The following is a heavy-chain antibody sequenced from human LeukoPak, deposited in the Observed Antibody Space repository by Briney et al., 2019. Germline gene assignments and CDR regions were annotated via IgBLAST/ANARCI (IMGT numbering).Heavy chain of an antibody. D-gene: IGHD1-26*01. CDR3: ATYGIVDQPDHDAFDT. CDR1: GGSISSGGYY. Sequence: SETLSLTCTVSGGSISSGGYYWSWIRQHPGKGLEWIGYIYYSGSTYYNPYLKSRVTISVDTSKNQFSLKLSSVTAADTDVYYCATYGIVDQPDHDAFDTWGQGTMVTVSS. V-gene: IGHV4-31*03. J-gene: IGHJ3*02. CDR2: IYYSGST.